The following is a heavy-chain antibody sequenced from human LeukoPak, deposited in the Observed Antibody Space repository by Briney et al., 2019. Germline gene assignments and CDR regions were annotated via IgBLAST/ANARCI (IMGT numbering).Heavy chain of an antibody. CDR1: GYTLTELS. Sequence: KVSCKVSGYTLTELSMHWVRQAPGKGLEWMGGFDPEDGETIYAQKFQGRVTTTEDTSTDTAYMELSSLRSEDTAVYYCATRGRGFDWFDPWGQGTLVTVSS. CDR2: FDPEDGET. J-gene: IGHJ5*02. V-gene: IGHV1-24*01. CDR3: ATRGRGFDWFDP. D-gene: IGHD3-10*01.